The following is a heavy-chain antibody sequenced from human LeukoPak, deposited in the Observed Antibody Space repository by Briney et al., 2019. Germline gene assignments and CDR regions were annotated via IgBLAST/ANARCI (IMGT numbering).Heavy chain of an antibody. CDR2: INSYGSST. V-gene: IGHV3-74*01. CDR3: AKGYYYDSSGIGRPYYHYAMDV. Sequence: PGGSLRLSCAASGFTFSSYWMHWVRHAPGKGLVWVSRINSYGSSTNYADSVKGRFTISRDNSKNTLYLQMNSLRDEDTAVYYCAKGYYYDSSGIGRPYYHYAMDVWGQGTTVTVSS. D-gene: IGHD3-22*01. CDR1: GFTFSSYW. J-gene: IGHJ6*02.